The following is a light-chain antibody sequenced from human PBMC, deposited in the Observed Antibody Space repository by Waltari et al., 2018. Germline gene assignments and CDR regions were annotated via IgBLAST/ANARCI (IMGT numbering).Light chain of an antibody. CDR3: ASWDASLNGWV. Sequence: QSVLTQPPSASGTPGQRVTISCSGGRSNIGSNSVNWFQQLPGTAPRLFIYFTDQRPSGVPGRFSGSKSGPSASLAISGLQSGDEADYYCASWDASLNGWVFGGGTKLTVL. CDR2: FTD. J-gene: IGLJ3*02. CDR1: RSNIGSNS. V-gene: IGLV1-44*01.